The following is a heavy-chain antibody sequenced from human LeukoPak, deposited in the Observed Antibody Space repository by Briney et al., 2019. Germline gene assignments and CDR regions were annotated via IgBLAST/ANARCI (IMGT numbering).Heavy chain of an antibody. J-gene: IGHJ3*02. CDR3: ARDSQNRWLLDAFDI. V-gene: IGHV1-69*13. D-gene: IGHD2-15*01. CDR1: GGTFSSYA. CDR2: IIPIFGTA. Sequence: SVKVSCKASGGTFSSYAISWVRQAPGQGLEWMGGIIPIFGTANYAQKFQGRVTIAADESTSTAYMELSSLRSEDTAVYYCARDSQNRWLLDAFDIWGQGTMVTVSS.